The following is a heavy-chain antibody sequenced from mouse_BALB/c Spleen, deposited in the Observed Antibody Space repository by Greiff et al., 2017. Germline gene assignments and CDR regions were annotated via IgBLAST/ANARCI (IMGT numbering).Heavy chain of an antibody. CDR2: ISYSGST. D-gene: IGHD2-14*01. J-gene: IGHJ4*01. CDR1: GDSITSGY. V-gene: IGHV3-8*02. Sequence: DVKLVESGPSLVKPSQTLSLTCSVTGDSITSGYWNWIRKFPGNKLEYMGYISYSGSTYYNPSLKSRISITRDTSKNQYYLQLNSVTTEDTATYYCARGGRYDEDAMDYWGQGTSVTVSS. CDR3: ARGGRYDEDAMDY.